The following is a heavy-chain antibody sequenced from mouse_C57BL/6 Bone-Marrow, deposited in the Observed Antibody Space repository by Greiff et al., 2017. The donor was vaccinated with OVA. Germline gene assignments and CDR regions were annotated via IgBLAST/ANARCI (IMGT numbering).Heavy chain of an antibody. J-gene: IGHJ1*03. CDR2: IDPSDSET. CDR3: ARSKGYSNYVYWYFDV. Sequence: VQLQQPGAELVRPGSSVKLSCKASGYTFTSYWMHWVKQRPIQGLEWIGNIDPSDSETHYNQKFKDKATLTVDKSSSTAYMQLSSLTSEDSAVYYCARSKGYSNYVYWYFDVWGTGTTVTVSS. D-gene: IGHD2-5*01. V-gene: IGHV1-52*01. CDR1: GYTFTSYW.